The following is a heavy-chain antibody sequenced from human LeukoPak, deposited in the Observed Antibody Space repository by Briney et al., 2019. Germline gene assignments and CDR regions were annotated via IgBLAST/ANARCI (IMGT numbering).Heavy chain of an antibody. Sequence: SETLSLTCPVSGGSISSTTSYWGWLRQPPGKGLEWIGSIYYSGSTYYNPSLKSRVTLSADTSKNQFSLALSSVTAADTAVYYCARDRACSNGVCSYFDYWGQGTVVTVSS. CDR2: IYYSGST. CDR3: ARDRACSNGVCSYFDY. J-gene: IGHJ4*02. V-gene: IGHV4-39*01. CDR1: GGSISSTTSY. D-gene: IGHD2-8*01.